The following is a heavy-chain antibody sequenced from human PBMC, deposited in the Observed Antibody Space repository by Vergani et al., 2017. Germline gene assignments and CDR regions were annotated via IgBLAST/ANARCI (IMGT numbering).Heavy chain of an antibody. V-gene: IGHV3-15*01. CDR2: IKSKTDGGTT. Sequence: EVQLVESGGGLVKPGGSLRLSCAASGFTFSNAWMSWVRQAPGKGLEWVGRIKSKTDGGTTDYAAPVKGRFTISRDDSKNTLYLQMNSLKTEDTAVYYCAKDSDYAPDAFDIWGQGTMVTVSS. CDR1: GFTFSNAW. J-gene: IGHJ3*02. D-gene: IGHD4-17*01. CDR3: AKDSDYAPDAFDI.